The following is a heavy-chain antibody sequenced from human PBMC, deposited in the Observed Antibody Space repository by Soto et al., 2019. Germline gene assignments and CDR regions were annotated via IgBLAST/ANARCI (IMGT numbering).Heavy chain of an antibody. CDR1: AFTFTSYK. V-gene: IGHV3-48*02. D-gene: IGHD3-22*01. CDR3: ARDAYDYDDTSGYYRH. Sequence: GGSLRLCCAASAFTFTSYKMNWVRQAPGKGLEWVSYISSSSSTIYYADSVKGRFTISRDNAKNSLYLQMNSLRDEDTAVYYCARDAYDYDDTSGYYRHWGPGTLVTVSS. J-gene: IGHJ4*02. CDR2: ISSSSSTI.